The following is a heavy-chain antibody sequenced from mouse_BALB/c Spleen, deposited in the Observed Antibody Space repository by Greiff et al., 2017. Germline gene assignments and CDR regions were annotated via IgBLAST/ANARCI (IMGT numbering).Heavy chain of an antibody. CDR2: IDPENGNT. V-gene: IGHV14-1*02. Sequence: VQLQQSGAELVRPGALVKLSCKASGFNIKDYYMHWVKQRPEQGLEWIGWIDPENGNTIYDPKFQGKASITADTSSNTAYLQLSSLTSEDTAVYYCASDYGSSSFAYWGQGTLVTVSA. D-gene: IGHD1-1*01. CDR3: ASDYGSSSFAY. CDR1: GFNIKDYY. J-gene: IGHJ3*01.